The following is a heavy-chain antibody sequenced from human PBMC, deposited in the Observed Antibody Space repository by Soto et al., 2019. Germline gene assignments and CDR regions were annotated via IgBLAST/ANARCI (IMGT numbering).Heavy chain of an antibody. Sequence: QVQLVESGGGVVQPGRSLRLSCAAYGFTFSSYGMHWVRQAPGKGLEWVAVIWYDGSNKYYADSVKGRFTISRDNSKNTLYLQMNSLRAEDTAVYYCARDDQDIVVVVAATPRGGAFDIWGQGTMVTVSS. D-gene: IGHD2-15*01. CDR3: ARDDQDIVVVVAATPRGGAFDI. CDR2: IWYDGSNK. J-gene: IGHJ3*02. CDR1: GFTFSSYG. V-gene: IGHV3-33*01.